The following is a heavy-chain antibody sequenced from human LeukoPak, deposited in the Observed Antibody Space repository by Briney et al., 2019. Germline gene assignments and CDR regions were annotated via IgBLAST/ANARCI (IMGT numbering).Heavy chain of an antibody. CDR2: IYPGDSDT. CDR1: GYRFSDSW. J-gene: IGHJ4*02. V-gene: IGHV5-51*01. CDR3: ARQYGRPFDY. D-gene: IGHD4-17*01. Sequence: GESLKISCKGSGYRFSDSWIGWVRQMPGKGLEWMGIIYPGDSDTRYSPSFQGQVTISADQSISTAYLQWSSLKATDTAMYYCARQYGRPFDYWGQGTLVTVSS.